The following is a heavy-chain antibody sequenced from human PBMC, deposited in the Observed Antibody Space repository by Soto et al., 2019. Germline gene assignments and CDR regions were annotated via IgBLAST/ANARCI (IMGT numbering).Heavy chain of an antibody. CDR1: GFTFSTYA. CDR2: ISYDGSNK. J-gene: IGHJ4*02. V-gene: IGHV3-30-3*01. Sequence: QVQLVESGGGVVQPGRSLRLSCAASGFTFSTYAVHWVRQAPGKGLEWVAVISYDGSNKYYADSVKGRFTISRDNSKNTVYLQVNSLRIDDTAVYFCARGNYDFWSAFFDSWGQGTLVTVSS. CDR3: ARGNYDFWSAFFDS. D-gene: IGHD3-3*01.